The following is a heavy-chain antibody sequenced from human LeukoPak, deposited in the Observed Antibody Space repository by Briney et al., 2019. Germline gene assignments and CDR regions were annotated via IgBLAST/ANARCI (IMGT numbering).Heavy chain of an antibody. V-gene: IGHV4-59*01. Sequence: KASETLSLTCTVSGGSISSYHWSWIRQPPGKGLEWIGYIYYSGSTNYNPSLKSRVTISVDTSKNQFSLKLSSVTAADTAVYYCARYHSTIFHAFDIWGQGTMATVSS. J-gene: IGHJ3*02. CDR3: ARYHSTIFHAFDI. CDR1: GGSISSYH. D-gene: IGHD3-9*01. CDR2: IYYSGST.